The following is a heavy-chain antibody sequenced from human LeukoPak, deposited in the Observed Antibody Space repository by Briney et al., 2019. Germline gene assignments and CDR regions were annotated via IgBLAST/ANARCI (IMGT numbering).Heavy chain of an antibody. V-gene: IGHV3-23*01. J-gene: IGHJ4*02. CDR3: ARDSSGWDQKPDY. CDR2: ISGSGGST. D-gene: IGHD6-19*01. Sequence: GGSLRLSCAASGFTFSSYAMSWVRQAPGKGLEWVSAISGSGGSTYYADSVKGRFTISRDNSKNTLYLQMNSLRAEDTAVYYCARDSSGWDQKPDYWGQGTLVTVSS. CDR1: GFTFSSYA.